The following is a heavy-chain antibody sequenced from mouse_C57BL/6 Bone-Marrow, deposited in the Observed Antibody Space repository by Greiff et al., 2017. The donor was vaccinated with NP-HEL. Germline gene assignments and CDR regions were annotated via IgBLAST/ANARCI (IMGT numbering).Heavy chain of an antibody. V-gene: IGHV1-74*01. J-gene: IGHJ1*03. Sequence: VQLQQPGAELVKPGASVKVSCKASGYTFTSYWMHWVKQRPGQGLEWIGRIHPSDSDTNYNQKFKGKATLTVDKSSSTAYMQLSSLTSEDSAVYCCAINLCTTVVEDWYFDVWGTGTTVTVSS. CDR2: IHPSDSDT. D-gene: IGHD1-1*01. CDR3: AINLCTTVVEDWYFDV. CDR1: GYTFTSYW.